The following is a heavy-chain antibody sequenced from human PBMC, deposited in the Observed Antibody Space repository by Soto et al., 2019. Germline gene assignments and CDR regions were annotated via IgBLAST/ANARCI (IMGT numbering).Heavy chain of an antibody. D-gene: IGHD7-27*01. CDR3: TRDSGWFDP. Sequence: SETLSLTCTVSGGSIRVTDYFWGWIRQPPGKALEWIASIYHSGSTYYNPSLKSRVTMSIDTSNNQFALTLNSVSAADTAVYFCTRDSGWFDPWGQGTLVTVSS. CDR1: GGSIRVTDYF. CDR2: IYHSGST. J-gene: IGHJ5*02. V-gene: IGHV4-39*02.